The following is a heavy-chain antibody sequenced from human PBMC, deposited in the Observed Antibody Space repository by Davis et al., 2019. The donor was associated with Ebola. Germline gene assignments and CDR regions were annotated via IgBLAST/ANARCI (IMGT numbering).Heavy chain of an antibody. CDR1: GFTFSSYW. V-gene: IGHV3-7*03. CDR3: AREGYSGYDWGWYYYYGMDV. CDR2: IKQAGSEK. D-gene: IGHD5-12*01. J-gene: IGHJ6*02. Sequence: GASLKISCAASGFTFSSYWMSWVRQAPGKGLEWVANIKQAGSEKYYVDSVKGRFTISRDNAKNSLYLQMNSLRAEDTAVYYCAREGYSGYDWGWYYYYGMDVWGQGTTVTVSS.